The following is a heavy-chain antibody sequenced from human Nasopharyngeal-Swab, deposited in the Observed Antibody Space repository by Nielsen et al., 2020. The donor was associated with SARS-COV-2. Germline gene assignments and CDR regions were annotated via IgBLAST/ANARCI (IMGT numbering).Heavy chain of an antibody. CDR1: GFTISSYA. CDR2: ISYDGSNK. D-gene: IGHD6-19*01. CDR3: ARDSAVAGRGRVPGY. J-gene: IGHJ4*02. V-gene: IGHV3-30-3*01. Sequence: GESLKISCAASGFTISSYAMHWVRQAPGKGLEWVAVISYDGSNKYYADSVKGRFTISRDNSKNTLYLQMNSLRAEDTAVYYCARDSAVAGRGRVPGYWGQGTLVTVSS.